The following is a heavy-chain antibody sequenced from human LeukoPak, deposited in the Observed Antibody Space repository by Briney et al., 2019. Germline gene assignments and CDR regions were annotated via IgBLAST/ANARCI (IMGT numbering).Heavy chain of an antibody. V-gene: IGHV3-7*03. CDR1: GFTFSRYR. CDR2: MKQDGSEK. D-gene: IGHD3-22*01. J-gene: IGHJ4*02. CDR3: ARDKGDYDTSGSLFVF. Sequence: GGSLRLSCAASGFTFSRYRMSWVRQVPRKGLEWVANMKQDGSEKYYVDSVKGRFTISRDNAKNSLYLQMNSLRAEDTAVYYCARDKGDYDTSGSLFVFGGQGTLVTVSS.